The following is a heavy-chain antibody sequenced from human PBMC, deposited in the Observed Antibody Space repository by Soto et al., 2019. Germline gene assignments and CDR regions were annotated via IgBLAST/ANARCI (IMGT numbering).Heavy chain of an antibody. Sequence: LRYAGSGGTMRRGSWWVWVLQLAGKRLEWIGEIYHSGSTNYNPSLKSRVTISVDKSKNQFSLKLSSVTAADTAVYYGARATIEYYDRSGYGLGYSFYGMDVWGQGTTVT. V-gene: IGHV4-4*02. J-gene: IGHJ6*02. CDR3: ARATIEYYDRSGYGLGYSFYGMDV. CDR1: GGTMRRGSW. CDR2: IYHSGST. D-gene: IGHD3-22*01.